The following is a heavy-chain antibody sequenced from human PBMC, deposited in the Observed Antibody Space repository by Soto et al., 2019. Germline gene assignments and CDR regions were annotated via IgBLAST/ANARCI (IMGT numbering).Heavy chain of an antibody. CDR2: LTASGLNT. Sequence: EVQLLESGGGLVQPGGSLRLSCSASGFNFGSYGMSWVRQAPGKGLEWVSGLTASGLNTYYTDSVKGRFTISRDNSRNTVYLQTSGLRVEDTAVFHCAKGLGNAKEVWGQGTTVTVSS. CDR3: AKGLGNAKEV. V-gene: IGHV3-23*01. J-gene: IGHJ6*02. CDR1: GFNFGSYG. D-gene: IGHD2-8*01.